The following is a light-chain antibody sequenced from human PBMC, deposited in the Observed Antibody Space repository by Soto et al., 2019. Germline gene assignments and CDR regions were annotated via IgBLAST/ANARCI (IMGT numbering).Light chain of an antibody. V-gene: IGKV2-30*01. Sequence: EVAMAQSPLSLPVTLGQPASISCRCSQSLVYSDGNTYLNWYQQRPGQSPRRLIYKVSNRDSGVPDRFSGSGSGTDFTLKISGVEAEDVGVYYCMQGTHWPWTFGQGTQVEIK. CDR2: KVS. CDR1: QSLVYSDGNTY. J-gene: IGKJ1*01. CDR3: MQGTHWPWT.